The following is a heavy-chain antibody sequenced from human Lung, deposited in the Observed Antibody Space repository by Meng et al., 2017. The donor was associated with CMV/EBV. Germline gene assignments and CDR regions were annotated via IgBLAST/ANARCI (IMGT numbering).Heavy chain of an antibody. Sequence: GESLKISCAASGFTVSSNYMSWVRQAPGKGLEWVSVIYSGGSTYYADSVKGRFTISRDNSKNKLYLQMNSLRAEDTAVYYCATIVVPAAIDYWSQGTLVTVSS. CDR1: GFTVSSNY. CDR3: ATIVVPAAIDY. V-gene: IGHV3-53*01. J-gene: IGHJ4*02. CDR2: IYSGGST. D-gene: IGHD2-2*01.